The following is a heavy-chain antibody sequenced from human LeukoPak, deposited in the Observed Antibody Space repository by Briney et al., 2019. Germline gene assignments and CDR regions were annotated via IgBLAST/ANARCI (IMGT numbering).Heavy chain of an antibody. D-gene: IGHD6-6*01. V-gene: IGHV3-30*02. CDR1: GFTFSSFG. Sequence: GGSLRLSCAASGFTFSSFGMHWVRQAPGKGLEWVTFIQFDGSNKYYADSVKGRFTISRDHSKNTLYLQMNSLRPEDTAVYYCANQRRDSSSSPFRHHFDYWGQGTLVTVSS. CDR2: IQFDGSNK. CDR3: ANQRRDSSSSPFRHHFDY. J-gene: IGHJ4*02.